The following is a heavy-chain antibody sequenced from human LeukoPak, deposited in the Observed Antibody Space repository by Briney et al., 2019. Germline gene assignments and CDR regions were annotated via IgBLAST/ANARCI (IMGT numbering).Heavy chain of an antibody. D-gene: IGHD2-2*01. CDR3: ARVRTTGYCSSTSCRELDY. CDR1: GFTFSSYS. V-gene: IGHV3-21*01. Sequence: GSLRLSCAASGFTFSSYSMSWVRQAPGKGLEWVSSISDNSYWNYYADSVEGRFFISRDNAKNSLYLQMNSLRAEDTAVYYCARVRTTGYCSSTSCRELDYWGQGTLVTVSS. J-gene: IGHJ4*02. CDR2: ISDNSYWN.